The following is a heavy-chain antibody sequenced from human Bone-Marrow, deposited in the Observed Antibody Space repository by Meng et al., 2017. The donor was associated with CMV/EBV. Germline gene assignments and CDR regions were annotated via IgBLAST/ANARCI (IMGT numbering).Heavy chain of an antibody. CDR2: ISSSSSYI. D-gene: IGHD6-6*01. CDR1: GFTFSSYS. Sequence: GESLKISCAASGFTFSSYSMNWVRQAPGKGLEWVSSISSSSSYIYYADSVKGRFTISRDNAKNSLYLQMNSLRAEDTAVYYCARDMFAYIAARPGPYYYGMDVWGQGTTVTVSS. V-gene: IGHV3-21*01. J-gene: IGHJ6*02. CDR3: ARDMFAYIAARPGPYYYGMDV.